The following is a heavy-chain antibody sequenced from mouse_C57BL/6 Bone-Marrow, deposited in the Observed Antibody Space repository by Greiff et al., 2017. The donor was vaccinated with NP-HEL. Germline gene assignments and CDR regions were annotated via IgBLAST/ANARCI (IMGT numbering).Heavy chain of an antibody. V-gene: IGHV1-62-2*01. CDR2: FYPGSGSI. J-gene: IGHJ2*01. CDR1: GYTFTEYT. Sequence: QVQLQQSGAELVKPGASVKLSCKASGYTFTEYTIHWVKQRSGQGLEWIGWFYPGSGSIKYNEKFKDKATLTANKSTSTVYMKLSRLTSEDSTVYFCARHEKEDYYMDYWGQGTTLTVSS. CDR3: ARHEKEDYYMDY.